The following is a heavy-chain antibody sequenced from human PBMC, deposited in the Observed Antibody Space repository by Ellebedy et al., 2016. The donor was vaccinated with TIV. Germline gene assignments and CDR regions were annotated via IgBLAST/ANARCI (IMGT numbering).Heavy chain of an antibody. CDR3: AREMVAPGPDDVYYGMDV. CDR1: GFTFMSYG. Sequence: GESLKISCVSSGFTFMSYGIHWVRQVPGKGLEWVAVVWYDGNYKRIADSVRGRFTISRDNSQSTVFLQMASLRADDSAVYYCAREMVAPGPDDVYYGMDVWGQGTTVTVSS. CDR2: VWYDGNYK. D-gene: IGHD2-15*01. J-gene: IGHJ6*02. V-gene: IGHV3-33*08.